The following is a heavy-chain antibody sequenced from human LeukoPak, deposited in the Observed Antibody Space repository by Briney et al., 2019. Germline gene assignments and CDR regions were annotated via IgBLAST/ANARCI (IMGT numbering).Heavy chain of an antibody. CDR3: AKESGYSRGWDNFDF. CDR1: AFTFSNYA. V-gene: IGHV3-23*01. CDR2: ISGSGAST. Sequence: PGGSLRLSCAASAFTFSNYAMSWVRQAPGKGLEWVSAISGSGASTYYADSVQGRFTISRDNSKNTLYLQMNSLRTGDTAVYYCAKESGYSRGWDNFDFWGQGTLVTVSS. J-gene: IGHJ4*02. D-gene: IGHD6-19*01.